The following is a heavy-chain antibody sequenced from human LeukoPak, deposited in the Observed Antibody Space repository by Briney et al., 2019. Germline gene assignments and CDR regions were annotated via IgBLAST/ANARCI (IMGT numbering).Heavy chain of an antibody. CDR3: ARGGQLPLDY. D-gene: IGHD2-2*01. J-gene: IGHJ4*02. CDR1: GGSISSGGYS. CDR2: IYHSGST. Sequence: SQTLSLTCAVSGGSISSGGYSWSWIRQSPGKGLEWIGYIYHSGSTYYNPSLKSRVTISVDRSKNQFSLKLSSVTAADTAVYYCARGGQLPLDYWGQGTLVTVSS. V-gene: IGHV4-30-2*06.